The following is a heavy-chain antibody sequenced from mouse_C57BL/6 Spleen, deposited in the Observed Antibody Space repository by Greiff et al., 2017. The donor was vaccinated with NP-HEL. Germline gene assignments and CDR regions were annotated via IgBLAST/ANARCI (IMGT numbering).Heavy chain of an antibody. D-gene: IGHD1-1*01. Sequence: VQLQQSDAELVKPGASVKISCKVSGYTFTDHTIHWMKQRPEQGLEWIGYIYPRDGSTKYNEKFKGKATLTADKSSSTAYMQLNSLTSEDSAVYFSASEAYGSRAWFAYWGQGTRVTVSA. V-gene: IGHV1-78*01. J-gene: IGHJ3*01. CDR2: IYPRDGST. CDR3: ASEAYGSRAWFAY. CDR1: GYTFTDHT.